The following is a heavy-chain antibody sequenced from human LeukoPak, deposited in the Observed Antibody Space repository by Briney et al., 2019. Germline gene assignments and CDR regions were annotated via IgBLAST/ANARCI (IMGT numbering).Heavy chain of an antibody. CDR2: ISYDETYE. Sequence: PGGSLRLSCAASGFTFSSYAMHWVRQAPGKGLEWVALISYDETYEYYAHSVKGRFTLSRDISKNTLSLQMNSLRAEDTAVYFCAKEYGYDYNYFYSMDVWGKGTTVTISS. CDR3: AKEYGYDYNYFYSMDV. CDR1: GFTFSSYA. J-gene: IGHJ6*03. D-gene: IGHD1-1*01. V-gene: IGHV3-30*04.